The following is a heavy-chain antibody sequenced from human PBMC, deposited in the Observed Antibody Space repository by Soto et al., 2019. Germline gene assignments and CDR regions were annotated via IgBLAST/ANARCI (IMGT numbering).Heavy chain of an antibody. CDR3: LNS. D-gene: IGHD1-1*01. CDR1: GGSISSGGYS. Sequence: SETLSLTCAVSGGSISSGGYSWSWIRQPPGKGLEWIGYIYHSGSTYYNPSLKSRVTLYLQMDSLRAEDTSLYLCATDIHANWLLNSWGEGTLVTVSS. V-gene: IGHV4-30-2*01. J-gene: IGHJ5*02. CDR2: IYHSGST.